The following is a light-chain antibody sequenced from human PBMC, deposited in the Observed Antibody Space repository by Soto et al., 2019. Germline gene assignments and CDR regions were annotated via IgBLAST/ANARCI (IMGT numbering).Light chain of an antibody. J-gene: IGKJ1*01. CDR2: GTS. V-gene: IGKV3-20*01. CDR3: QQYGDSVRT. Sequence: KQSPATLSVSPGGRATLSCRASQSISDTLAWYQQKPGQAPRLLIYGTSSRATGIPDRFSGSGSGTDFTLTISRLEPEDFAVYYCQQYGDSVRTFGQGTQVAIK. CDR1: QSISDT.